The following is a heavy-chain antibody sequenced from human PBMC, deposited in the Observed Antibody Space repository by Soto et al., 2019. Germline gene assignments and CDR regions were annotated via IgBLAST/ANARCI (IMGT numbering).Heavy chain of an antibody. CDR3: ARGGEYYDFWSGYYEKYYYYGMDV. D-gene: IGHD3-3*01. Sequence: QVQLVQSGAEVKKPGSSVKVSCKASGGTFSSYAISWVRQAPGQGLEWMGGIIPIFGTANYAQKFQGRVPITADESTSTAYMELSSLRSEDTAVYYCARGGEYYDFWSGYYEKYYYYGMDVWGQGTTVTVSS. CDR1: GGTFSSYA. V-gene: IGHV1-69*01. CDR2: IIPIFGTA. J-gene: IGHJ6*02.